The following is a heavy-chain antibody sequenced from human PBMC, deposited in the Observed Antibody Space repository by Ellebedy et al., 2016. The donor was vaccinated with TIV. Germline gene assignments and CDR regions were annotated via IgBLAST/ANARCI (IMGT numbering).Heavy chain of an antibody. CDR1: GGSISSRTSY. CDR2: MHYSGST. J-gene: IGHJ2*01. V-gene: IGHV4-39*07. D-gene: IGHD4-23*01. Sequence: SETLSLTXTLSGGSISSRTSYWGWIRQPPGKGLEWIGSMHYSGSTYFNPSLKSRVTISLATSKNQSSLKLNSVTAADTAVYYCTRPREFQFDYGGDPPGWYFDLWGRGTLVTVSS. CDR3: TRPREFQFDYGGDPPGWYFDL.